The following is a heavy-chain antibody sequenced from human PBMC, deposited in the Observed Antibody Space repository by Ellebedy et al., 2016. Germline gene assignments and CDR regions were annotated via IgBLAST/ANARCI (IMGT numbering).Heavy chain of an antibody. D-gene: IGHD2-2*02. CDR1: GFTFSSYS. CDR3: ARDGRYCSSTSCYKYYFDY. Sequence: GGSLRLSCAASGFTFSSYSMNWVRQAPGKGLEWVSSISSSSSYIYYADSVKGRFTISRDNAKNSLYLQMNSLRAEDTAVYYCARDGRYCSSTSCYKYYFDYWGQGTLVTVSS. V-gene: IGHV3-21*01. J-gene: IGHJ4*02. CDR2: ISSSSSYI.